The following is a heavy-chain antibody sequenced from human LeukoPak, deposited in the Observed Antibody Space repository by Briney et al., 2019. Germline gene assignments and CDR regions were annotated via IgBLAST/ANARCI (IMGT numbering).Heavy chain of an antibody. Sequence: SETLSLTCTVSGGSIGSNSHYWTWIRQPAGKGLEWVGRIYTSGSTNYNPSLKSRVSISLDTSNNQFSLKLSSVTAADTALYYCTRSIDSRDAHHIWGQGTMVTVSS. CDR3: TRSIDSRDAHHI. D-gene: IGHD3-22*01. V-gene: IGHV4-61*02. J-gene: IGHJ3*02. CDR2: IYTSGST. CDR1: GGSIGSNSHY.